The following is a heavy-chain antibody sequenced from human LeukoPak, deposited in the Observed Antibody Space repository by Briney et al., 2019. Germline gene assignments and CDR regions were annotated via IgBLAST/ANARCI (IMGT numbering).Heavy chain of an antibody. V-gene: IGHV3-43*02. D-gene: IGHD3-10*01. CDR1: GFTFDDYA. CDR2: INGDGSST. CDR3: ARAGGSGSYYKHLHH. Sequence: GGSLRLSCAASGFTFDDYAMHWVRQAPGKGLEWVSLINGDGSSTFYAASVKGRFSISRDNSKNSLYLQMHSLRTEDSALYYCARAGGSGSYYKHLHHCGQGTLVTVSS. J-gene: IGHJ1*01.